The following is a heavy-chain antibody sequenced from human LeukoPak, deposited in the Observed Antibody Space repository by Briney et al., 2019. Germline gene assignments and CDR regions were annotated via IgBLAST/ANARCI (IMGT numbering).Heavy chain of an antibody. D-gene: IGHD6-6*01. CDR3: ARHSSSSRGWFDP. Sequence: PSETLSLTCTASGGSISAYYWSWIRQPPGKGLEWIGYIYSSGSTNYNPSLKSRVTISVDTSKNQFSLNLSPVTAADTAMYYCARHSSSSRGWFDPWGQGILVTASS. CDR2: IYSSGST. J-gene: IGHJ5*02. CDR1: GGSISAYY. V-gene: IGHV4-59*08.